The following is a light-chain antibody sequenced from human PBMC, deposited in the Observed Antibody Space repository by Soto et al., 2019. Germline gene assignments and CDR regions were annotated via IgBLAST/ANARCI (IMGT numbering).Light chain of an antibody. V-gene: IGKV3-11*01. CDR2: AAS. Sequence: EIVMTQSPATLSVSPGERASLSCRASQSISRNLAWYQHNPGQAPRLLIYAASTRATGIPARFSGSGSGTDFTLTISSLEPEDFAVYYCQQRRDWLLTFGGGTKVDIK. CDR3: QQRRDWLLT. J-gene: IGKJ4*01. CDR1: QSISRN.